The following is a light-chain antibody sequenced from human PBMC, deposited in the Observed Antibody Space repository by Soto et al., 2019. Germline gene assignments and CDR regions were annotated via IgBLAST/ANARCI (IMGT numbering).Light chain of an antibody. J-gene: IGLJ1*01. CDR1: SSDFGHYDY. CDR3: VSYATSTTLYV. V-gene: IGLV2-14*03. Sequence: QAVLTPPASVSWAPGQSITISFPGTSSDFGHYDYVSWYQQHPGKAPKLMIYHVTYRPSGVSNRYSGSKSGNSASLTISGLQAEDEADYYCVSYATSTTLYVFGSGTKVTVL. CDR2: HVT.